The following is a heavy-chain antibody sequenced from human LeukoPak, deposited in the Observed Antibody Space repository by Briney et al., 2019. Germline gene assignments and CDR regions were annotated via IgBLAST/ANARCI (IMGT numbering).Heavy chain of an antibody. V-gene: IGHV1-46*01. CDR2: FNPSGGNT. Sequence: ASVKVSCKASGYTFTNYYMHWVRQAPGQGLEWMGIFNPSGGNTIYAQKFQGRVTMTRDMSTGTVYMELSSLRSEDTAVYFCTRTYGLYSSDFDYWGQGTLVTVSS. CDR3: TRTYGLYSSDFDY. D-gene: IGHD3-22*01. CDR1: GYTFTNYY. J-gene: IGHJ4*02.